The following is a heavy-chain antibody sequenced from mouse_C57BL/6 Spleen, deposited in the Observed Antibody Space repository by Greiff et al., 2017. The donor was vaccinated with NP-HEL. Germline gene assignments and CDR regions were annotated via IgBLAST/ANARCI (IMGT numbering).Heavy chain of an antibody. D-gene: IGHD2-14*01. CDR2: INPSNGGT. CDR1: GYTFTSYW. J-gene: IGHJ3*01. CDR3: AREGTRFAWFAY. Sequence: QVQLQQPGTELVKPGASVKLSCKASGYTFTSYWMHWVKQRPGQGLEWIGNINPSNGGTYYTEKFKSKATLTVDKSSSTAYMQLSSLTSEDSAVYYCAREGTRFAWFAYWGQGTLVTVSA. V-gene: IGHV1-53*01.